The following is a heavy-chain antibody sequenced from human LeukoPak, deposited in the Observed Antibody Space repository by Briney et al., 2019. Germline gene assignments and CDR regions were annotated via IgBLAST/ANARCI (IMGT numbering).Heavy chain of an antibody. CDR3: ARDLSVGCTSCPYDAFDI. CDR2: INPSGGSA. D-gene: IGHD2-2*01. Sequence: ASVKVSCKASGYTCTSYYMHWGRQAPGHGLEWMGRINPSGGSASYAQKFQVRVNMTRDTSTSTVYMELSSLRSEDTAVYYCARDLSVGCTSCPYDAFDIWGQGKMVTVSS. V-gene: IGHV1-46*01. CDR1: GYTCTSYY. J-gene: IGHJ3*02.